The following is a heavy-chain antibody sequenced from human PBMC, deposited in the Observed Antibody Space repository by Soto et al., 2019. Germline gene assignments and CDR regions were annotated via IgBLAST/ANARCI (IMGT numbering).Heavy chain of an antibody. Sequence: GASVKVSCKASGGTFSSYTISWVRQAPGQGLEWMGRIIPILGIANYAQKFQGRVTITADKSTSTAYMELSSLRSEDTAVYYCARGPSSGWQDYWGQGTLVTVSS. J-gene: IGHJ4*02. CDR1: GGTFSSYT. CDR2: IIPILGIA. D-gene: IGHD6-19*01. CDR3: ARGPSSGWQDY. V-gene: IGHV1-69*02.